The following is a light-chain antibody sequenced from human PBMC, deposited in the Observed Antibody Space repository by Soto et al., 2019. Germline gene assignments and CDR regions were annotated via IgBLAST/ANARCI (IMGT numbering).Light chain of an antibody. Sequence: QLVLTQSPSASASPGASVKLTCTLSSGHSDYAIAWHQQQPEKGPRYLMKVTSDGSHTKGDGIPDRFSGSSSGADRYFTISSLRSDDEAGYYCQAWGTGGVFGGGTKLTVL. CDR3: QAWGTGGV. V-gene: IGLV4-69*01. CDR2: VTSDGSH. CDR1: SGHSDYA. J-gene: IGLJ3*02.